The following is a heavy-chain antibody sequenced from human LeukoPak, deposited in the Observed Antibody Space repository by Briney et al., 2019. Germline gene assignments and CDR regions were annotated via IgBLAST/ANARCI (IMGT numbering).Heavy chain of an antibody. J-gene: IGHJ3*01. D-gene: IGHD3-22*01. Sequence: GGSLRLSCAASGFTFSSYAMSWVRQAPGKGLEWFSAISGSGGSTYYADSVKGRFTISRDNSKNTLYLQMNSLRAEDTAVYYCAKDWGNYYDSSGLPAFDVWGQGTMVTVSS. CDR2: ISGSGGST. CDR3: AKDWGNYYDSSGLPAFDV. V-gene: IGHV3-23*01. CDR1: GFTFSSYA.